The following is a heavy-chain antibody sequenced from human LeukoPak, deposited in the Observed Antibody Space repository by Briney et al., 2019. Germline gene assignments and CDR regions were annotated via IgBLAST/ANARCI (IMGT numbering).Heavy chain of an antibody. CDR3: ARDTTVVTLSD. Sequence: GGSLRLSCIASGFSFPSHWMSWVRQAPGKGLEWVASINPDGRAIHYVDSVKGRFTISRDNAKNSLYLQMNSLRAEDTAVYYCARDTTVVTLSDWGQGTLVTVSS. D-gene: IGHD2-21*02. V-gene: IGHV3-7*01. CDR2: INPDGRAI. CDR1: GFSFPSHW. J-gene: IGHJ4*02.